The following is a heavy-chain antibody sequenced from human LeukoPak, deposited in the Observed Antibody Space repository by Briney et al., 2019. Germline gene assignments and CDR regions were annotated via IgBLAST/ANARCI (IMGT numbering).Heavy chain of an antibody. CDR3: ATFGGGALDF. CDR2: INTANGNT. CDR1: GYTFTKDP. Sequence: ASVKVSCTASGYTFTKDPMHWVRQAPGQRLEWLGWINTANGNTQYSQKFQGRDTIIRDTSAYIGYMDLSGLRSEDTAVYYCATFGGGALDFWGQGTLVTVSS. D-gene: IGHD2-15*01. V-gene: IGHV1-3*04. J-gene: IGHJ4*02.